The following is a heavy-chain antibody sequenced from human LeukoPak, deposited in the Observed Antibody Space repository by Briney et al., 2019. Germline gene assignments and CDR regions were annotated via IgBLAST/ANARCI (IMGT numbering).Heavy chain of an antibody. CDR1: GYSISSGYY. CDR2: IYHSGST. V-gene: IGHV4-38-2*02. CDR3: ARRRITMVRGVMFHWFDP. Sequence: PSETLSLTCTVSGYSISSGYYWGWIRQPPGKGLEWIGSIYHSGSTYYNPSLKSRVTISVDTSKNQFSLKLSSVTAADTAVYYCARRRITMVRGVMFHWFDPWGQGTLVTVSS. D-gene: IGHD3-10*01. J-gene: IGHJ5*02.